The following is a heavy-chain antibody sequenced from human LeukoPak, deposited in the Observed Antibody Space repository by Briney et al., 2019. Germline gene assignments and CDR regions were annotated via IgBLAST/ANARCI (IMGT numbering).Heavy chain of an antibody. J-gene: IGHJ4*02. D-gene: IGHD3-10*01. CDR1: GFTFSSYA. CDR2: ISGTGGST. V-gene: IGHV3-23*01. CDR3: ARVVAGLWFGELFFDY. Sequence: PGGSPRPSCAASGFTFSSYAMSWVRQAPGKGLEWVSAISGTGGSTYYADSVKGRFTISRDNSKNTLYLQMNSLRAEDTAVYYCARVVAGLWFGELFFDYWGQGTLVTVSS.